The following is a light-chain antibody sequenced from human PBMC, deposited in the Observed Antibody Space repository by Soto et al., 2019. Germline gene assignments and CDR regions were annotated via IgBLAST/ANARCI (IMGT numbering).Light chain of an antibody. Sequence: QSVLTQPPSVSGAPGQRVTISCTGDSSNIGAGYDVHWYQQLPGTAPKLLIYVNINRPSGVPDRFSASRSDSSASLAITGLQAEDEADYYCQSYDSSLRVLFXGGTKVTVL. CDR3: QSYDSSLRVL. CDR2: VNI. CDR1: SSNIGAGYD. V-gene: IGLV1-40*01. J-gene: IGLJ2*01.